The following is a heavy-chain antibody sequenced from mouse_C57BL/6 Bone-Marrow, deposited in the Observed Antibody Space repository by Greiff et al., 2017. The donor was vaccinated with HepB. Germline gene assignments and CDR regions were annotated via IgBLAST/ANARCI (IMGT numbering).Heavy chain of an antibody. J-gene: IGHJ1*03. CDR3: ALYYYGSSYWYFDV. Sequence: EVQRVESGGDLVKPGGSLKLSCAASGFTFSSYGMSWVRQTPDKRLEWVATISSGGSYTYYPDSVKGRFTISRDNAKNTLYLQMSSLKSEDTAMYYCALYYYGSSYWYFDVWGTGTTVTVSS. CDR1: GFTFSSYG. CDR2: ISSGGSYT. D-gene: IGHD1-1*01. V-gene: IGHV5-6*01.